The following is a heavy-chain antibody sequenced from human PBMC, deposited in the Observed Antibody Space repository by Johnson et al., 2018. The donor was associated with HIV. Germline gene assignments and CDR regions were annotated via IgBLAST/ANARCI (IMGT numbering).Heavy chain of an antibody. J-gene: IGHJ3*02. CDR1: GFTVSSNY. D-gene: IGHD2-2*01. Sequence: QVQLVESGGGLIQPGGSLRLSCAASGFTVSSNYMSWVRQAPGKGLEWVAVISYDGSNKYYADSVQGRFTISRDNSKNTLSLQMNSLRAEDTAVYYCARGDCSSTSCYHFDIWGQGTMVTVSS. CDR2: ISYDGSNK. CDR3: ARGDCSSTSCYHFDI. V-gene: IGHV3-30*03.